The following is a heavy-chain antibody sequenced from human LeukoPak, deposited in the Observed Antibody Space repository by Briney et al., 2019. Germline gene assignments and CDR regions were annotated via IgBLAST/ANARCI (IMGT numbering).Heavy chain of an antibody. Sequence: ASVKVSCKASGYTLTGYYMHWVRQAPGQGLEWMGWINPNSGGTNYAQKFQGRVTMTRDTSISTAYMELSRLGSDDTAVYYCARAPADSNYYDSSGYFDYWGQGTLVTVSS. CDR1: GYTLTGYY. CDR3: ARAPADSNYYDSSGYFDY. V-gene: IGHV1-2*02. CDR2: INPNSGGT. D-gene: IGHD3-22*01. J-gene: IGHJ4*02.